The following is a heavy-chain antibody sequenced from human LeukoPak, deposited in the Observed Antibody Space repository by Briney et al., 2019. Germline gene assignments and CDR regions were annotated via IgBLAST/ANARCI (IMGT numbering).Heavy chain of an antibody. CDR2: IYTSGST. Sequence: SETLSLTCTVSGGSISSYYWSWIRQPAGKGLEWIGRIYTSGSTNYNPSLKSRVTMSVDTSKNQFSLRLSSVTAADTAVYYCARELTQPIYDAFDIWGQGTMVTVSS. D-gene: IGHD1-14*01. CDR1: GGSISSYY. CDR3: ARELTQPIYDAFDI. V-gene: IGHV4-4*07. J-gene: IGHJ3*02.